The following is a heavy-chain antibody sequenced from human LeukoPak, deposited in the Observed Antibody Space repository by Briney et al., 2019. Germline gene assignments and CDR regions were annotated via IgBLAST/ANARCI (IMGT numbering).Heavy chain of an antibody. CDR1: GFIFSNYA. D-gene: IGHD6-19*01. CDR3: AKDRGYSSGFLDY. J-gene: IGHJ4*02. Sequence: PGRSLRLSCAASGFIFSNYAIHWVRQTLGKGLECVAVISFDGSKKYYADFAKGRFTISRDDSKNTLYLQMNSLRAEDTAVYYCAKDRGYSSGFLDYWGQGTLVTVSS. CDR2: ISFDGSKK. V-gene: IGHV3-30*18.